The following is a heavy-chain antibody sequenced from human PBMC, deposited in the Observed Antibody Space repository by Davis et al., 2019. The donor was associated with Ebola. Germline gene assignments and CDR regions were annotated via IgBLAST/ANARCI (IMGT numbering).Heavy chain of an antibody. CDR3: AKDTRNIWFDI. CDR2: LGPSADT. J-gene: IGHJ3*02. Sequence: GGSLRLSCAASGFVFRNYVMSWVRQAPGKGLEWVSTLGPSADTYYADSVKGRFTISRDNSKNTLYLQMNGLRVEETAIYYCAKDTRNIWFDIWGQGTNVTVSS. CDR1: GFVFRNYV. V-gene: IGHV3-23*01. D-gene: IGHD1-26*01.